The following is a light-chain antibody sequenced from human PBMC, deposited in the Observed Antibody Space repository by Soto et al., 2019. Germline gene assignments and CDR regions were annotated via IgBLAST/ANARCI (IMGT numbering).Light chain of an antibody. CDR2: AAS. CDR1: QGIRND. CDR3: LQDYNYPRT. V-gene: IGKV1-6*01. Sequence: AIQMTQSPSSLSESLGDRVTITSRASQGIRNDLGWYQQKPGKAPKXXXYAASSLQSGVPSRFSVSGSGTDFTLTISRLKTEDFATYYCLQDYNYPRTFGQGTKVDIK. J-gene: IGKJ1*01.